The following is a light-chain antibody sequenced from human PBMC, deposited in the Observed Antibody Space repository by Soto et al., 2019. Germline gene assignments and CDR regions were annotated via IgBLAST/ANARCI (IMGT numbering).Light chain of an antibody. V-gene: IGKV1-6*01. CDR3: LQDYTYPRT. J-gene: IGKJ4*01. CDR1: QGIRHD. Sequence: AIEMTQSPSSLSVSGGDRVTITCRASQGIRHDLGWYQQKPGKAPELLIYAASILQSGVPSRFSGSGSGTDFTLTITSLQPEDFAIYYCLQDYTYPRTFGGGTKVDIK. CDR2: AAS.